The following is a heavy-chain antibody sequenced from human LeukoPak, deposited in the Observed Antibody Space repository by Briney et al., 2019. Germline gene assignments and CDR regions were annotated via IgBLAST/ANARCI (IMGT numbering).Heavy chain of an antibody. CDR2: ISGSGGHT. D-gene: IGHD4-23*01. CDR3: AGSPTVDAAFDI. J-gene: IGHJ3*02. CDR1: GFTFSSYA. Sequence: PGGSLRLSCAASGFTFSSYAMSWVRQAPGKGLKWVSLISGSGGHTYYADSVKGRFTISRDNSENTLYLQMNSLRAEDTAVYYCAGSPTVDAAFDIWGQGTMVTVSS. V-gene: IGHV3-23*01.